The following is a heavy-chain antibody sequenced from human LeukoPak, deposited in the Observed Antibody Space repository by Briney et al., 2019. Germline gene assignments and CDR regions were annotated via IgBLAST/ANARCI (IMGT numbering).Heavy chain of an antibody. CDR3: AKDLDSSGYYYPGDI. V-gene: IGHV3-23*01. D-gene: IGHD3-22*01. Sequence: GGSLRLSCAASGFTFSSYGMSWVRQAPGKGLEWVSAISGSGGSTYYADSVKGRFTISRDNSKNTLYLQMNSLRAEDTAVYYCAKDLDSSGYYYPGDIWGQGTMVTVSS. CDR2: ISGSGGST. CDR1: GFTFSSYG. J-gene: IGHJ3*02.